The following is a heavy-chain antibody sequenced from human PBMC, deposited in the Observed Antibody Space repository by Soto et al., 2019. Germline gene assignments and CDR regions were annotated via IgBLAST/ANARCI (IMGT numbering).Heavy chain of an antibody. CDR1: GFTFRSYA. J-gene: IGHJ4*02. CDR3: ARGGGGGLFEH. CDR2: ISPKSTYR. V-gene: IGHV3-11*06. D-gene: IGHD2-21*01. Sequence: GGSLRLSCAASGFTFRSYAMSWIRQAPGKGLEWLSHISPKSTYRNYADSVKGRFTISRDNTKSSLFLQMNSLGVEDTAVYYCARGGGGGLFEHWGQGVLVTVS.